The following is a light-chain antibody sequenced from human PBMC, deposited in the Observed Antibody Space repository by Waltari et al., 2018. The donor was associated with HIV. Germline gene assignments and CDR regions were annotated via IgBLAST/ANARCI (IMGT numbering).Light chain of an antibody. Sequence: IQMTQAPSSLSASVGDRVTITCRASQGVGSWVAWYQHKPDKAPKALIYAATNLQSGVPSRFSGSGSGTIFTLTISSLQSEDFAIYYCQQYNDWPPITFGQGTRLEIK. V-gene: IGKV1D-16*01. CDR2: AAT. CDR1: QGVGSW. J-gene: IGKJ5*01. CDR3: QQYNDWPPIT.